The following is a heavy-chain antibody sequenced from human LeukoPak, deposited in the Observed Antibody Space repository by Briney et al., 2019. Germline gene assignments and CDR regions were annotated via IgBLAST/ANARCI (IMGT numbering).Heavy chain of an antibody. CDR1: GYTLTELS. CDR2: FDPEDGET. CDR3: ATYMDVDTAMARRGGY. Sequence: ASVKVSCKVSGYTLTELSMHWVRQAPGKGLEWMGGFDPEDGETIYAQKFQGRVTMTEDTSTDTAYMGLSSLRSEDTAVYYCATYMDVDTAMARRGGYWGQGTLVTVSS. D-gene: IGHD5-18*01. V-gene: IGHV1-24*01. J-gene: IGHJ4*02.